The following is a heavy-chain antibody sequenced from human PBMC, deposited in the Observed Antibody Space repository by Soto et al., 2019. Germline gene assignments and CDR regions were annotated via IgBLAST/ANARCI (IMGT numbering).Heavy chain of an antibody. J-gene: IGHJ4*02. CDR2: ISSDGTNK. Sequence: QVQLVESGGGVVQPGTSLRLSCAASGFSFSSYGMHWVRQAPGKGLEWLAVISSDGTNKYNADYVKGRFTISRDNSKNTLYLQMTSLKAEDTAVYYCAKDQFKDTAMGRLFHWGQGTQVTVSS. CDR1: GFSFSSYG. CDR3: AKDQFKDTAMGRLFH. D-gene: IGHD5-18*01. V-gene: IGHV3-30*18.